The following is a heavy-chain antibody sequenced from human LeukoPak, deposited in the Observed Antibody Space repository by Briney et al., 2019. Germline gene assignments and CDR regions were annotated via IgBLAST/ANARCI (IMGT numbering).Heavy chain of an antibody. CDR3: ARNMVATPNAPSDY. J-gene: IGHJ4*02. D-gene: IGHD5-12*01. Sequence: EASVKVSCKASGYTFTSYGISWVRQAPGQGLEWMGWISAYNGNTNYAQKLQGRVTMTTDTSTSTAYMELRSLRSDDTAVYYCARNMVATPNAPSDYWGQGTLVTVSS. CDR2: ISAYNGNT. CDR1: GYTFTSYG. V-gene: IGHV1-18*01.